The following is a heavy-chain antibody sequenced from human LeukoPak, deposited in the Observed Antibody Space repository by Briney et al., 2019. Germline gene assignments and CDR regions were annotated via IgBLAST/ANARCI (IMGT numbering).Heavy chain of an antibody. D-gene: IGHD6-19*01. CDR3: ARVELYASGWYGSIDY. Sequence: GGSLRLSCAASGFTFSSYGMHWVRQAPGKGLEWVAVISYDGTNKYYADSVRGRFTISRDSSKNTLYLQMDSLRTEDTAVYYCARVELYASGWYGSIDYWGQGTLVAVSS. V-gene: IGHV3-30*03. CDR1: GFTFSSYG. J-gene: IGHJ4*02. CDR2: ISYDGTNK.